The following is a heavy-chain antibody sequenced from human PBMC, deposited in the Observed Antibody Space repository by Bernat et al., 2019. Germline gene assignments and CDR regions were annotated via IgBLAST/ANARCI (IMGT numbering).Heavy chain of an antibody. J-gene: IGHJ5*02. CDR2: ISGSGGST. CDR3: AKDFYGDYVRCFDP. CDR1: GFTFSSYA. D-gene: IGHD4-17*01. Sequence: EVQLVQSGGGLVQPGGSLRLSCAASGFTFSSYALNWVRQAPGKGLEWVSSISGSGGSTWYADSVKGRFTISRDKSKTTLYLQMNSLGAEDTAVYYCAKDFYGDYVRCFDPWGQGTLVTVSS. V-gene: IGHV3-23*04.